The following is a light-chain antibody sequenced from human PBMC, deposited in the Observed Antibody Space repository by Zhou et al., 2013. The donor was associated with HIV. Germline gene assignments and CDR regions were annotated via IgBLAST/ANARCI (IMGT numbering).Light chain of an antibody. CDR2: AAS. CDR1: QGISSY. CDR3: QKYNSAPLT. V-gene: IGKV1-27*01. Sequence: IRMTQSPSSFSASTGDRVTITCRASQGISSYLAWYQQKPGKAPKLLIYAASTLQSGVPSRFSGSGSGTDFTLTISSLQPEDVATYYCQKYNSAPLTFGGGTKVEIK. J-gene: IGKJ4*01.